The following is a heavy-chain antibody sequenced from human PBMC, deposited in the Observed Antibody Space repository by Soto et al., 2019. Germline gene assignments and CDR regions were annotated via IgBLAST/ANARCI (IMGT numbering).Heavy chain of an antibody. CDR1: GDAFTNYI. Sequence: QVQLVQSGAEVKKPGSSVKVSCKASGDAFTNYIFDWVRQAPGQGLEWMGGIIPMFGTPKYAQTFQDRVTISADVSTGPAYLALTSLRFDDTAVYYCARGRDQPPVGLYFDSWGEGTRVTVSS. CDR3: ARGRDQPPVGLYFDS. CDR2: IIPMFGTP. V-gene: IGHV1-69*01. D-gene: IGHD1-26*01. J-gene: IGHJ4*02.